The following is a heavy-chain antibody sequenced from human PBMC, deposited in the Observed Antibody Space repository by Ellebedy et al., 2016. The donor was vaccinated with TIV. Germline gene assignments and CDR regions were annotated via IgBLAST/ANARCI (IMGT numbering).Heavy chain of an antibody. Sequence: ASVKVSCKASGYTFTSYGISWVRQAPGQGLEWMGGIIPIFGTANYAQKFQGRVTITADKSTSTAYMELSSLRSEDTAVYYCARGDPMVRGVRGYFDYWGQGTLVTVSS. CDR1: GYTFTSYG. CDR3: ARGDPMVRGVRGYFDY. CDR2: IIPIFGTA. D-gene: IGHD3-10*01. J-gene: IGHJ4*02. V-gene: IGHV1-69*06.